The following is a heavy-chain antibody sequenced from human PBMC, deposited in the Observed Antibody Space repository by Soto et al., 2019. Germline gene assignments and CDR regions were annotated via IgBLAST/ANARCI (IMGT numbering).Heavy chain of an antibody. J-gene: IGHJ4*02. Sequence: QVQLVQSGAEVKKPGASVKVSCKASGYTFTGYYMHWVRQAPGQGLEWMGWINPNSGGTNYAQKFQGRVIMTRDTSISTAYMELSRLRSDDTAVYYCERAPFCGGDCYPLDYWGQGTLVTVSS. CDR3: ERAPFCGGDCYPLDY. CDR2: INPNSGGT. V-gene: IGHV1-2*02. D-gene: IGHD2-21*02. CDR1: GYTFTGYY.